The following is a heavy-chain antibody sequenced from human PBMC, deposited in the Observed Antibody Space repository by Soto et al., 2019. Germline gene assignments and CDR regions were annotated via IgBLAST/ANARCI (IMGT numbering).Heavy chain of an antibody. CDR2: ISAYNGNT. CDR3: ARESVGSSGSHYYYYGMAV. CDR1: GYTFTSYG. D-gene: IGHD6-19*01. Sequence: ASVKVSCKASGYTFTSYGISWVRQAPGQGLEWMGWISAYNGNTNYAQKLQGRVTMTTDTSTSTAYMELRSLRSDDTAVYYCARESVGSSGSHYYYYGMAVWAQGTTVTVSS. V-gene: IGHV1-18*04. J-gene: IGHJ6*02.